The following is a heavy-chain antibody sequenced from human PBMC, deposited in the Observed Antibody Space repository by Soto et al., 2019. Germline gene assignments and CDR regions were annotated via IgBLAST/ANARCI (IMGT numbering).Heavy chain of an antibody. CDR2: ASYDGSET. CDR3: VRDSGWPILNFDS. J-gene: IGHJ4*02. D-gene: IGHD3-10*01. V-gene: IGHV3-30*03. CDR1: GFDFRSYG. Sequence: GGSLRLSCAASGFDFRSYGIHWVRQAPGRGLEWVAAASYDGSETYYADSAKGRFTVSKEISKNTVFLQMNALRHEDTALYFCVRDSGWPILNFDSWGQGTLVTVSS.